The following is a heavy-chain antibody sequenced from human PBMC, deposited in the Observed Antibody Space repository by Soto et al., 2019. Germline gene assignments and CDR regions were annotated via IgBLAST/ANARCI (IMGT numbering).Heavy chain of an antibody. CDR1: GFTFSDHY. CDR2: IRNKANSYTT. Sequence: EVQLVESGGGLVQPGGSLRLSCAASGFTFSDHYMDWVRQAPGKGLEWVGRIRNKANSYTTEYAASVKGRFSISRDDARNSLYLQMNSLKTEDTAVYYCATYAGYCSTGSCYGFWGQGTLVTVSS. J-gene: IGHJ4*02. D-gene: IGHD2-15*01. CDR3: ATYAGYCSTGSCYGF. V-gene: IGHV3-72*01.